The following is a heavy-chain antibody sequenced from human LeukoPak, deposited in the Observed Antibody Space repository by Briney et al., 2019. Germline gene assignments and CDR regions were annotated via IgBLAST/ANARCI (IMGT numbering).Heavy chain of an antibody. D-gene: IGHD6-19*01. CDR3: AREKRYSSGWYTGLGLRYMDV. Sequence: PGGSLRLSCAASGFTFSSYAMSWVRQAPGKGLEWVANIKQDGSEKYYVDSVKGRFTISRDNAKNSLYLQMNSLRAEDTAVYYCAREKRYSSGWYTGLGLRYMDVWGKGTTVTVSS. J-gene: IGHJ6*03. CDR1: GFTFSSYA. V-gene: IGHV3-7*01. CDR2: IKQDGSEK.